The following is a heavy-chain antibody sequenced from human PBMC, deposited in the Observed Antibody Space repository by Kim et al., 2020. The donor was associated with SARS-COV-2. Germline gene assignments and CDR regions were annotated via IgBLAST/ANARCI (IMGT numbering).Heavy chain of an antibody. D-gene: IGHD5-12*01. CDR1: GYSFTSYW. Sequence: GESLKISCKGSGYSFTSYWIGWVRQMPGKGLEWMGIIYPGDSDTRYSPSFQGQVTISADKSISTAYLQWSSLKASDTAMYYCASHSGYDSPFYYGMDVWGQGTTVTVSS. V-gene: IGHV5-51*01. J-gene: IGHJ6*02. CDR2: IYPGDSDT. CDR3: ASHSGYDSPFYYGMDV.